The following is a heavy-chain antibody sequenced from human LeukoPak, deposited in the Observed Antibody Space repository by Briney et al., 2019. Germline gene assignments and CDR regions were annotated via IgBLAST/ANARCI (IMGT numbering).Heavy chain of an antibody. CDR2: IWYDGSNK. V-gene: IGHV3-33*01. Sequence: PGGSLRLSCAASGFTFSSSGMHWVRQAPGKGLEWVAVIWYDGSNKYSADSVKGRFTISRDNSKNTLYLQMNSLRAEDTAVYYCARDGGTSHFDYWGQGTLVSVSS. CDR1: GFTFSSSG. J-gene: IGHJ4*02. D-gene: IGHD4-23*01. CDR3: ARDGGTSHFDY.